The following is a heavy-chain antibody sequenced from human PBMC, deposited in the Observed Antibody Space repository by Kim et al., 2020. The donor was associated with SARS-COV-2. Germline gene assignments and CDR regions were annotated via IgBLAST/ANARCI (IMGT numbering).Heavy chain of an antibody. Sequence: GGSLRLSCAASGFTFNTYWMTWVRQAPGKGLEWVATIKNDGSEPYYADSVKGRFTISRDNAKNSLFLQMNSLRAEDTAVYYCARDWGESYCGQGDLVTVSS. V-gene: IGHV3-7*01. CDR1: GFTFNTYW. J-gene: IGHJ4*02. CDR3: ARDWGESY. CDR2: IKNDGSEP. D-gene: IGHD7-27*01.